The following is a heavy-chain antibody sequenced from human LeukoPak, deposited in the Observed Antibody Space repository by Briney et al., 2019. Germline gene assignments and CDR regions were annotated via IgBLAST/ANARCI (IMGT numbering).Heavy chain of an antibody. D-gene: IGHD2-15*01. V-gene: IGHV4-38-2*01. Sequence: PSETLSLTCAVSGYSISSGYFWGWIRQPPGKGLEWIGSIYYSGSTYYNPSLKSRVTISVDTSKNQFSLKLSSVTAADTAVYYCARHAVGYCSGGSCPSADYWGQGTLVTVSS. CDR1: GYSISSGYF. CDR3: ARHAVGYCSGGSCPSADY. J-gene: IGHJ4*02. CDR2: IYYSGST.